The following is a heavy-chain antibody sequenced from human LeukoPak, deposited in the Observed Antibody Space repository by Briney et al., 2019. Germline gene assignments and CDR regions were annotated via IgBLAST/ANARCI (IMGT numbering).Heavy chain of an antibody. Sequence: SETLSLTCTVSGGSISSYYWSWIRQPPGKGLEWIGYIYYSGSTNYNPSLKSRVTISVDTSKNQFSLKLSSVTAADTAVYYCARLNSGSYFDYWGQGTLATVSS. V-gene: IGHV4-59*08. CDR1: GGSISSYY. J-gene: IGHJ4*02. CDR2: IYYSGST. CDR3: ARLNSGSYFDY. D-gene: IGHD1-26*01.